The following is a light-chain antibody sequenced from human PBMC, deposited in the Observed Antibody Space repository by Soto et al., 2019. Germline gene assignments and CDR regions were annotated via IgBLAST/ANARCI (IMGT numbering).Light chain of an antibody. CDR2: SNN. V-gene: IGLV1-44*01. CDR1: SSNIGSNT. Sequence: QSVLTQPPSASGTPGQKVTISCSGSSSNIGSNTVTWYQHLPGTAPKLLIYSNNQRSSGVPGRFSGSKYGTSASLAITGVQSEDGADYYCAAWDDSLHVYFFGTGTKVTVL. J-gene: IGLJ1*01. CDR3: AAWDDSLHVYF.